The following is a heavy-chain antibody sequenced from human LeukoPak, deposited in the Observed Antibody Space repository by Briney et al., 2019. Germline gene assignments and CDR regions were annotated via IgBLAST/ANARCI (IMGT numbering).Heavy chain of an antibody. CDR3: AGGRTDIVVVPATLRNYYFDY. J-gene: IGHJ4*02. D-gene: IGHD2-2*01. V-gene: IGHV1-69*06. CDR1: GYTFTSYG. Sequence: ASVKVSCKASGYTFTSYGITWVRQAPGQGLEWMGGIMSMFGKTNYAQKFQGRVTTTADKATSTAYMELSSLRSEDTAVYYCAGGRTDIVVVPATLRNYYFDYWGQGTLVTVSS. CDR2: IMSMFGKT.